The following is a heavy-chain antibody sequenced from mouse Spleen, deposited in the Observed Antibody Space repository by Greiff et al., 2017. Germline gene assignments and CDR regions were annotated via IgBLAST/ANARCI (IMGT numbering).Heavy chain of an antibody. CDR3: TREIYYYGSSYCYAMDY. CDR2: ISSGGDYI. V-gene: IGHV5-9-1*02. Sequence: EVQGVESGEGLVKPGGSLKLSCAASGFTFSSYAMSWVRQTPEKRLEWVAYISSGGDYIYYADTVKGRFTISRDNARNTLYLQMSSLKSEDTAMYYCTREIYYYGSSYCYAMDYWGQGTSVTVSS. D-gene: IGHD1-1*01. J-gene: IGHJ4*01. CDR1: GFTFSSYA.